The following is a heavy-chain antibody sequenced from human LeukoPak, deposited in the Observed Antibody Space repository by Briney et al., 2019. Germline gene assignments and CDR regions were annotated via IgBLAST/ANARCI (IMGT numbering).Heavy chain of an antibody. J-gene: IGHJ4*02. CDR1: GFTFSDYY. D-gene: IGHD3-22*01. Sequence: GGSLRLSCAASGFTFSDYYMSWIRQAPGKGLEWVSYISSSSSYIYYADSVKGRFTISRDNAKNSLYLQMNSLRAEDTAVYYCARVLYDSSGYNDYWGQGTLVTVSS. CDR2: ISSSSSYI. CDR3: ARVLYDSSGYNDY. V-gene: IGHV3-11*01.